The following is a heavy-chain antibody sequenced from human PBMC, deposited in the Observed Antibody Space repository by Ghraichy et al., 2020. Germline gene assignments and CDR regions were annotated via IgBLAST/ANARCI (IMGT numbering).Heavy chain of an antibody. CDR2: ISGSGDET. CDR1: GFTFSSYA. D-gene: IGHD1-26*01. V-gene: IGHV3-23*01. CDR3: AKDGPYSGTSFEEFDY. J-gene: IGHJ4*02. Sequence: GGSLRLSCAASGFTFSSYAMSWVRQAPGKGLEWVSSISGSGDETYHADSVKGRFTISRDNSKNTLYLQMHSLRAEDTAVYYCAKDGPYSGTSFEEFDYWATGTLATVPS.